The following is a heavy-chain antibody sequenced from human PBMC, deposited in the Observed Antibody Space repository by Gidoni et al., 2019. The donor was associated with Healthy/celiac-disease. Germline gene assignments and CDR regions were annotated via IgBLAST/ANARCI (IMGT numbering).Heavy chain of an antibody. CDR1: GFTFSSYW. V-gene: IGHV3-74*01. CDR2: INSDGSST. D-gene: IGHD6-6*01. CDR3: AREVKDLYSSSSANAFDI. J-gene: IGHJ3*02. Sequence: EVQLVESGGGLVQPGGSLRLSCAASGFTFSSYWMHWVRQAPGKGLVWVSRINSDGSSTSYADSVKGRFTISRDNAKNTLYLQMNSLRAEDTAVYYCAREVKDLYSSSSANAFDIWGQGTMVTVSS.